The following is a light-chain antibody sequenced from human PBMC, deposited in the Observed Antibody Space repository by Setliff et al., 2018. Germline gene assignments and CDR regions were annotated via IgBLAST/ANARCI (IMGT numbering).Light chain of an antibody. CDR2: EVI. CDR1: SSDVGGYDF. CDR3: LSYTSETTHAL. J-gene: IGLJ2*01. Sequence: QSALAQPAAVSGSPGQSVAISCRGSSSDVGGYDFVSWYQQHPGKAPKLLIYEVIKRPSGVSDRFSGSKSGNTASLTISGLQAEDEADYYCLSYTSETTHALFGGGTKVTVL. V-gene: IGLV2-14*03.